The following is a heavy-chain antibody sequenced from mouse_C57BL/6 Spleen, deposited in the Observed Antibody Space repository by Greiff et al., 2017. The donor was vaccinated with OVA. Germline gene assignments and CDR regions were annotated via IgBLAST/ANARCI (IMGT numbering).Heavy chain of an antibody. V-gene: IGHV1-26*01. J-gene: IGHJ4*01. Sequence: EVQLQQSGPELVKPGASVKISCKASGYTFTDYYMNWVKQSHGKSLEWIGDINPNNGGTSYNQKFKGKATLTVDKSSSTAYMELRSLTSEDSAVYYCARYLRYYGSSYGYAMDYWGQGTSVTVSS. CDR2: INPNNGGT. CDR3: ARYLRYYGSSYGYAMDY. D-gene: IGHD1-1*01. CDR1: GYTFTDYY.